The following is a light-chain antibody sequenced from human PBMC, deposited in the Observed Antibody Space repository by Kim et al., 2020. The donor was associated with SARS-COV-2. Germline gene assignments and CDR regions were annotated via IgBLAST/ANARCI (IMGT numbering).Light chain of an antibody. V-gene: IGLV1-40*01. CDR3: QSYDSSLSKV. CDR1: SSNIGAGYD. J-gene: IGLJ3*02. Sequence: GQGVTIACTGSSSNIGAGYDVHWYQQLPGTAPKLPIYGNSNRPSGVPDRFSGSKSGTSASLAITGLQAEDEADYYCQSYDSSLSKVFGGGTQLTVL. CDR2: GNS.